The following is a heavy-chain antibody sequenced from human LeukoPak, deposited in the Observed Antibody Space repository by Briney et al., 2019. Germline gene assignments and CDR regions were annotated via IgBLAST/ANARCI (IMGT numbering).Heavy chain of an antibody. J-gene: IGHJ2*01. D-gene: IGHD5-12*01. CDR1: GDSLCSYY. V-gene: IGHV4-59*01. CDR2: IYDSGST. Sequence: SETLSLTCTVSGDSLCSYYWSWIRQPPGRGLEWIGYIYDSGSTNYNPSLKSRVTISVDTSKQHFSLKLNSVTAADTAVYYCARYRQDVRLEVARMYRYFDLWGRGTLVAVSS. CDR3: ARYRQDVRLEVARMYRYFDL.